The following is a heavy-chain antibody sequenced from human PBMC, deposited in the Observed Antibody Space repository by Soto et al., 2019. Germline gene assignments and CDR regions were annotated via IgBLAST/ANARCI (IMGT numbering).Heavy chain of an antibody. V-gene: IGHV3-15*01. CDR2: IKSKTDGGTT. CDR3: TTDLIPNYYYYGMDV. D-gene: IGHD2-21*01. CDR1: GFTFSNAW. Sequence: EVQLVESGGGLVKPGGSLRLSCAASGFTFSNAWMSWVRQAPGKGLEWVGRIKSKTDGGTTDYAAPVKGRFTISRDDSKTTVYLKMNRLKTEDTAVYYCTTDLIPNYYYYGMDVWGQGTTVTVSS. J-gene: IGHJ6*02.